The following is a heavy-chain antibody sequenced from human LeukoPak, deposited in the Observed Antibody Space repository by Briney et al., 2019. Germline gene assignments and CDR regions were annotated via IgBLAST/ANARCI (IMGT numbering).Heavy chain of an antibody. CDR1: GFTVSSNY. J-gene: IGHJ4*02. Sequence: GSLRLSCAASGFTVSSNYMSWVRQAPGKGLEWVSVIYSGGSTYYADSVKGRFTISRDNSKNTLYLQMNSLRAEDTAVYYCARGYDSSGYHAGYYFDYWGQGTLVTVSS. D-gene: IGHD3-22*01. V-gene: IGHV3-66*01. CDR2: IYSGGST. CDR3: ARGYDSSGYHAGYYFDY.